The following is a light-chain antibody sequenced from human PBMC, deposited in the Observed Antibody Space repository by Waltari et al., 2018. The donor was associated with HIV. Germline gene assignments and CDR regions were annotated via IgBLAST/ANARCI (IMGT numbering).Light chain of an antibody. Sequence: QLALTQSPSASASVGASVNLTCTLSSGHSNYDIACHHQQPEKGPRYLMKVNSDGSHKKEDGVPDRFSGSSSGAERYLTISSLQSEDEGDYYCQTWGSGIHVVFGGGTKVTVL. CDR1: SGHSNYD. CDR3: QTWGSGIHVV. V-gene: IGLV4-69*01. CDR2: VNSDGSH. J-gene: IGLJ2*01.